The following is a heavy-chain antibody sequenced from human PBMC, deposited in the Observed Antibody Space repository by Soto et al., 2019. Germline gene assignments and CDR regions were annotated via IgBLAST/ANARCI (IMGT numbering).Heavy chain of an antibody. CDR1: RYTFTSYY. J-gene: IGHJ4*02. CDR3: ASEGIAVACTALPGPYFDY. V-gene: IGHV1-46*01. D-gene: IGHD6-19*01. CDR2: INPSGGST. Sequence: QVQLVQSGAEVKKPGASVKVSCKASRYTFTSYYMHWVRQAPGQGLEWMGIINPSGGSTSYAQKFEGRANMPGDATVRTGNIGLSSLSSEYPAVYYCASEGIAVACTALPGPYFDYWGQGTLVTVSS.